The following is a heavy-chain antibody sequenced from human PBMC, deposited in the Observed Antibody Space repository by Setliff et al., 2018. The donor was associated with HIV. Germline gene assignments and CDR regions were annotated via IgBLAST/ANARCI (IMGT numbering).Heavy chain of an antibody. V-gene: IGHV4-39*01. CDR2: IYYSGST. J-gene: IGHJ5*02. CDR1: GGSISRYY. Sequence: ETLSLTCTVSGGSISRYYWSWIRQPPGKGLEWIGSIYYSGSTYYNPSLKSRVTISVDTSKNQFSLKLSSVTAADAAVYYCASRVYYYDSSGYLREEGFDPWGQGTLVTVSS. D-gene: IGHD3-22*01. CDR3: ASRVYYYDSSGYLREEGFDP.